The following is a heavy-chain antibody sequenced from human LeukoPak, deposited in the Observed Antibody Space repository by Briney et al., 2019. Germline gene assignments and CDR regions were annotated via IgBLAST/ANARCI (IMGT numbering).Heavy chain of an antibody. J-gene: IGHJ4*02. CDR3: AKAAWSSSSAHFDY. CDR1: GFTFSSYG. CDR2: IRYDGSNK. Sequence: GGSLRLSCAASGFTFSSYGMHWVRQAPGKGLEWVAFIRYDGSNKYYADSVKGRFTISRDNSKNTLYLQMNSLRAEDTAVYYCAKAAWSSSSAHFDYWGQGTLVTVSS. D-gene: IGHD6-6*01. V-gene: IGHV3-30*02.